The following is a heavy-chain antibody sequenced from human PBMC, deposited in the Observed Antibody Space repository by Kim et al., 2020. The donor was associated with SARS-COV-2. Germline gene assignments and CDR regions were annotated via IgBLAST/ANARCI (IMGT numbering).Heavy chain of an antibody. V-gene: IGHV4-39*01. Sequence: SETLSLTCSVSGGSISSSVYYWGWIRQPPGKGLEWIGSFYSSGSTYYNSSLKSRVTISVDTSKNQFFLKLRSVTAADTAVYYCAGIPPPPDLFVSNNWFDPWGQRTLVTVSP. CDR1: GGSISSSVYY. CDR3: AGIPPPPDLFVSNNWFDP. D-gene: IGHD2-15*01. J-gene: IGHJ5*02. CDR2: FYSSGST.